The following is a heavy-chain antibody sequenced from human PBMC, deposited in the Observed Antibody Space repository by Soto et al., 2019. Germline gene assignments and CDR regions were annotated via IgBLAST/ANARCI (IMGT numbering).Heavy chain of an antibody. Sequence: ESGGGVVQPGRSLRLSCAASGFTFSSYGMHWVRQAPGKGLEWVAVISYDGSNKYYADSVKGRFTISRDNSKNTLYLQMNSLRAEDTAVYYCAKARPHYYGSGGGMDVWGQGTTVTVSS. CDR3: AKARPHYYGSGGGMDV. CDR1: GFTFSSYG. D-gene: IGHD3-10*01. J-gene: IGHJ6*02. CDR2: ISYDGSNK. V-gene: IGHV3-30*18.